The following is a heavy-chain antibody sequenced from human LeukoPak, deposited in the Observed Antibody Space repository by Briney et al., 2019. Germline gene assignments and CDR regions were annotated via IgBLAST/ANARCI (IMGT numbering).Heavy chain of an antibody. CDR1: GYTFTAYY. Sequence: ASVKVSCKASGYTFTAYYMHWVRQAPGQGLEWMGWIDSKNGDTKYAQKFQSRFTMTRDTSICIAYMELRRLISDDTAGYYCAGEVYCSGARCSVQRIASWGKGTPVTVSS. CDR3: AGEVYCSGARCSVQRIAS. V-gene: IGHV1-2*02. J-gene: IGHJ4*02. CDR2: IDSKNGDT. D-gene: IGHD2-15*01.